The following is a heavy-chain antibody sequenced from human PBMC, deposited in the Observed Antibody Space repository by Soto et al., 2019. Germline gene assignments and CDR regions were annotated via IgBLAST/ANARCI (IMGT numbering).Heavy chain of an antibody. V-gene: IGHV3-23*01. J-gene: IGHJ4*02. CDR3: ATDAGDSVEMFAY. D-gene: IGHD2-21*02. CDR1: GVMLSNNG. CDR2: ISGDGRNT. Sequence: GGALRLACPASGVMLSNNGMSWVRQAPGKGLDWVSTISGDGRNTHFADSVKGRFSISRDNSKNTLFLHMNTLRTEDTAIYFCATDAGDSVEMFAYWGRGTQVIVSS.